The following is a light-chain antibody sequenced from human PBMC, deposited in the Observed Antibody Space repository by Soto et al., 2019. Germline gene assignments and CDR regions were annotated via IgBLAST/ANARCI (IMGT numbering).Light chain of an antibody. CDR1: QSVTSNY. Sequence: EIVLTQSPGTLSLSPGERATLSCRASQSVTSNYLAWYQQKPGQAPRLLIFGASIRDTGIPDSFSGSGSGTDFTLTVSRLEPEDFAVYYCQQYGRSPGTFGQGTKVEIK. CDR3: QQYGRSPGT. V-gene: IGKV3-20*01. J-gene: IGKJ1*01. CDR2: GAS.